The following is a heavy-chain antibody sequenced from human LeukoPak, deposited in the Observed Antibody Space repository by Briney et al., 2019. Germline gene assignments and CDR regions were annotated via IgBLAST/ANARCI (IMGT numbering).Heavy chain of an antibody. V-gene: IGHV4-30-2*01. CDR2: IYHSGSA. CDR3: ARANNLDTTLDHRYYYYMDV. Sequence: SQTLSLTCSVSGGSINSGGYYWSWIRQPPGKGLEWIGYIYHSGSAYFNPSLKSRVTISLDTSKNHFSLRLSSVTAADTAMYYCARANNLDTTLDHRYYYYMDVWGKGTTVTVSS. D-gene: IGHD5-18*01. J-gene: IGHJ6*03. CDR1: GGSINSGGYY.